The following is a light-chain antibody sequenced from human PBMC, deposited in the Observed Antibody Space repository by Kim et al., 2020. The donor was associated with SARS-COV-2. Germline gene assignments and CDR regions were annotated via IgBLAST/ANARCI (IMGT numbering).Light chain of an antibody. Sequence: EIVLTQSPGTLSLSPGDRATLSCRASQSVSSIHLAWYQQKPGQAPRLIIFGITRRATDIPDRFSGSGAGTYFTLTISGLEPEDSAIYYCQQYAGVPPTFGQGTKVDIK. CDR1: QSVSSIH. V-gene: IGKV3-20*01. J-gene: IGKJ1*01. CDR3: QQYAGVPPT. CDR2: GIT.